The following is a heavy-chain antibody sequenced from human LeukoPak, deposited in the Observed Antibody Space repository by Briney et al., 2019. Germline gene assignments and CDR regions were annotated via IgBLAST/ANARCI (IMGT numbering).Heavy chain of an antibody. CDR1: GFTFSSHA. J-gene: IGHJ4*02. V-gene: IGHV3-23*01. Sequence: GGSLRLSCAASGFTFSSHAMSWVRQAPGKGLEWVSAISGSGGSTYYADSVKGRFTIARDNSKNTLYLQMNSLRAEDTAVYYCAKKSGYYGSGSYSPFDYWGQGTLVTVSS. CDR2: ISGSGGST. D-gene: IGHD3-10*01. CDR3: AKKSGYYGSGSYSPFDY.